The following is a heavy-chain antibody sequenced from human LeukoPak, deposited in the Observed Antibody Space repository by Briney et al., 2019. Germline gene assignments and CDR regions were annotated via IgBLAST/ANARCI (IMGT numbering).Heavy chain of an antibody. CDR1: GFTFSSYG. J-gene: IGHJ4*02. D-gene: IGHD3-22*01. CDR2: IYSSGST. CDR3: ARFTASTGYYWYYFDY. Sequence: GGSLRLSCAASGFTFSSYGMSWVRQAPGKGLEWVSVIYSSGSTFYAESVKGRFTISRDKSKNTLYLQMNSLRAEDTAVYYCARFTASTGYYWYYFDYWGQGTLVTVSS. V-gene: IGHV3-53*01.